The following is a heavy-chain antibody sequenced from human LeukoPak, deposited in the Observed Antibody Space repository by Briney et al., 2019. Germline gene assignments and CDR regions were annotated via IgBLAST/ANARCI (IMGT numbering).Heavy chain of an antibody. D-gene: IGHD1-26*01. Sequence: PSGTLSLTCAVSGGSISSSNWWSWIRQPPGKGLEWIGEIYHSGSTNYNPSLKSRVTISVDTSKNQFSLKLSSVTAADTAVYYCARDRSSGSSLLYYYYYMDVWGKGTTVTVSS. J-gene: IGHJ6*03. CDR1: GGSISSSNW. CDR2: IYHSGST. V-gene: IGHV4-4*02. CDR3: ARDRSSGSSLLYYYYYMDV.